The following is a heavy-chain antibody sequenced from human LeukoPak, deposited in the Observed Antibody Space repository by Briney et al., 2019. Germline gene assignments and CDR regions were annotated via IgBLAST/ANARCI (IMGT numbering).Heavy chain of an antibody. CDR2: IYYSGST. CDR3: ERDGTENDAFDI. V-gene: IGHV4-59*01. Sequence: SETLSLTCTVSGGSISSYYWSWIRQPPGRGLEWIGYIYYSGSTNYNPSLKSRVTISVDTSKNQFSLKLSSVTAADTAVYYCERDGTENDAFDIWGQGTMVTVSS. CDR1: GGSISSYY. J-gene: IGHJ3*02. D-gene: IGHD1-26*01.